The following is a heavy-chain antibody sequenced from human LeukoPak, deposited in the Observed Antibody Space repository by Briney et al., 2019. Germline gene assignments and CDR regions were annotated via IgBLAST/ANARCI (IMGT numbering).Heavy chain of an antibody. CDR3: ARDMGGYYDFWSGYYPRPFDY. J-gene: IGHJ4*02. CDR2: IDPNSGGT. V-gene: IGHV1-2*02. CDR1: GYTFTGYY. D-gene: IGHD3-3*01. Sequence: ASVKVSCKASGYTFTGYYMHWVRQAPGQGLEWMGWIDPNSGGTNYAQKFQGRVTMTRDTSISTAYMELSRLRSDDTAVYYCARDMGGYYDFWSGYYPRPFDYWGQGTLVTVSS.